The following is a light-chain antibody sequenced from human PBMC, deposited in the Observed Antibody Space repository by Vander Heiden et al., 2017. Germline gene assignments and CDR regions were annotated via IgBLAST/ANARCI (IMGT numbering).Light chain of an antibody. CDR2: GAS. V-gene: IGKV3-20*01. CDR3: QQDCSSPAT. Sequence: EIVLTQSPGTLSLSPGERASLSCRASQTVSSSYLAWYQQKPGQAPRLLISGASSRATGIPDRFSGSGSGTDFTLTISRLEPEDFAVYYCQQDCSSPATFGQGTRMEIK. CDR1: QTVSSSY. J-gene: IGKJ2*01.